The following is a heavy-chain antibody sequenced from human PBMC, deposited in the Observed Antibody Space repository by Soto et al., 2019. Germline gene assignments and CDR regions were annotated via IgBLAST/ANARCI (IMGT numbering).Heavy chain of an antibody. V-gene: IGHV3-48*01. CDR1: GFTFSTYS. J-gene: IGHJ4*02. D-gene: IGHD6-13*01. CDR2: ISSSSSTI. Sequence: DVLLVESGGGLVQPGGSLRLSCAASGFTFSTYSMNWVRQAPGKGLEWVSYISSSSSTIYYAGSVKGRFTISRDNAKNSLYLQMNSLRAEDTALYYCARVALGAGGPGCWGQGTLVTVSS. CDR3: ARVALGAGGPGC.